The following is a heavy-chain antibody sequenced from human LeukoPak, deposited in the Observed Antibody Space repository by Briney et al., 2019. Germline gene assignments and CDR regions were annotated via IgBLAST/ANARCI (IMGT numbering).Heavy chain of an antibody. CDR1: GFTFSSYS. Sequence: TGGSLRLPCAASGFTFSSYSMNWVRQAPGKGLEWVSSISSSSSYIYYADSVKGRFTISRDNAENSLYLQMNSLRAEDTAVYDCARVLGGYYGDYVLGRYYYGMDVWGQGTTVTVSS. V-gene: IGHV3-21*01. CDR2: ISSSSSYI. J-gene: IGHJ6*02. CDR3: ARVLGGYYGDYVLGRYYYGMDV. D-gene: IGHD4-17*01.